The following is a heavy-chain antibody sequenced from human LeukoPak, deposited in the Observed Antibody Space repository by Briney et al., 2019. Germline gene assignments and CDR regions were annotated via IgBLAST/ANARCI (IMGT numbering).Heavy chain of an antibody. CDR3: ARGSYSSGWSFDY. J-gene: IGHJ4*02. Sequence: GGSLRLSCAASGFTFSSYSMNWVRQAPGKGLEWVSSISRSSSYIYYADSVKGRFTISRDNAKNSLYLQMNSLRAEDTAVYYCARGSYSSGWSFDYWGQGTLFTVSS. D-gene: IGHD6-19*01. V-gene: IGHV3-21*01. CDR2: ISRSSSYI. CDR1: GFTFSSYS.